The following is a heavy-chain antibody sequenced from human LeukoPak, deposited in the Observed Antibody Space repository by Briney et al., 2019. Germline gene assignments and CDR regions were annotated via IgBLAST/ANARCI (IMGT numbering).Heavy chain of an antibody. Sequence: PSETLSLTCTVSGGSISSSSYYWGWIRQPPGKGLEWIGSIYYSGSTYYNPSLKSRVTISVDTSKNQFSLKLSSVTAADTAVYYCARGRGRQRPNYYYYMDVWGKGTTVTVSS. J-gene: IGHJ6*03. CDR1: GGSISSSSYY. V-gene: IGHV4-39*07. CDR3: ARGRGRQRPNYYYYMDV. D-gene: IGHD6-25*01. CDR2: IYYSGST.